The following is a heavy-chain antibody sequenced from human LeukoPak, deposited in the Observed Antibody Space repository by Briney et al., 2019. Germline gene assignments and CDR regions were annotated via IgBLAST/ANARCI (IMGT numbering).Heavy chain of an antibody. CDR1: GYTFTSYA. J-gene: IGHJ4*02. V-gene: IGHV1-3*03. D-gene: IGHD1-26*01. CDR3: ARGVLGGSYSYYFDY. CDR2: INAGNGNT. Sequence: ASVKVSCKASGYTFTSYAMHWVRQAPGQRLEWMGWINAGNGNTKYSQEFQGRVTITADKSTSTAYMELSSLRSEDTAVYYCARGVLGGSYSYYFDYWGQGTLVTVSS.